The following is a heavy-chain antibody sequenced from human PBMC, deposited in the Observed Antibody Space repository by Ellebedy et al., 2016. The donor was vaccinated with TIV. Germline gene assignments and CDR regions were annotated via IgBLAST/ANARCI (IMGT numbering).Heavy chain of an antibody. CDR2: IKQDGGET. V-gene: IGHV3-7*01. J-gene: IGHJ4*02. CDR1: GFTFSSYW. D-gene: IGHD6-19*01. CDR3: ARDQWLGRAYYFDY. Sequence: GESLKISCAASGFTFSSYWMSWVRQAPGKGLEWVANIKQDGGETYYVDSVKGRFAISRDNAKNSLYLQMNSLGDEDTAVYYCARDQWLGRAYYFDYWGQGTLVTVSS.